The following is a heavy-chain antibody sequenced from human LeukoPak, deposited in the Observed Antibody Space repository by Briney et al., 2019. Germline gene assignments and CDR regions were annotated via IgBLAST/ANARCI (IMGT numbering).Heavy chain of an antibody. J-gene: IGHJ4*02. V-gene: IGHV1-69*13. CDR2: IIPIFGTA. D-gene: IGHD6-6*01. CDR1: GYTFTSYS. CDR3: ARDRGEYSH. Sequence: ASVKVSCKASGYTFTSYSFSWVRQAPGQGLEWMGGIIPIFGTANYAQKFQGRVTITADESTSTAYMELSSLRSEDTAVYYCARDRGEYSHWGQGTLVTVSS.